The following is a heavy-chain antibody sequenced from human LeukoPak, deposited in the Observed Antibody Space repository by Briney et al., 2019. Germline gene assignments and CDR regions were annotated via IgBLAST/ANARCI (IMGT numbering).Heavy chain of an antibody. CDR3: AKDLGMVRGVIISD. CDR2: ISSSSSYI. Sequence: GGSLRLSCAASGFTFSSYSMNWVRQAPGKGLEWVSSISSSSSYIYYADSVKGRFTISRDNSKNTLYLQMNSLRAEDTAVYYCAKDLGMVRGVIISDWGQGTLVTVSS. CDR1: GFTFSSYS. V-gene: IGHV3-21*04. D-gene: IGHD3-10*01. J-gene: IGHJ4*02.